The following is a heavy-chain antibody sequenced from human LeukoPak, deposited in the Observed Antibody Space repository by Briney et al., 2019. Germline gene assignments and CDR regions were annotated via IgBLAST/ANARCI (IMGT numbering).Heavy chain of an antibody. D-gene: IGHD4-17*01. J-gene: IGHJ4*02. CDR1: GFTFDDYA. Sequence: TGGSLRLSGAASGFTFDDYAMHWVRQAPGKGLEWGSGISRNSGSIGYADSVKGRFTISRDNAKNSLYLQMNSLRAEDTALYYCAKVGKGGDYYFDYWGQGTLVTVSS. CDR2: ISRNSGSI. CDR3: AKVGKGGDYYFDY. V-gene: IGHV3-9*01.